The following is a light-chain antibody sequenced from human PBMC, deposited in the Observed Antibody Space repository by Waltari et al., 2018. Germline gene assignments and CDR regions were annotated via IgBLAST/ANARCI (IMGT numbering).Light chain of an antibody. V-gene: IGLV2-14*01. CDR1: RSHVGGYHY. CDR2: EVS. J-gene: IGLJ3*02. CDR3: SSYTSSSTWV. Sequence: QSALTQPASVSGSPGPSITISCTGTRSHVGGYHYVSWYQQHPGKAPKLMIYEVSNRPSGVSNRFSGSKSGNTPSLTISGLQAEAAADYYCSSYTSSSTWVFGGGTKLTVL.